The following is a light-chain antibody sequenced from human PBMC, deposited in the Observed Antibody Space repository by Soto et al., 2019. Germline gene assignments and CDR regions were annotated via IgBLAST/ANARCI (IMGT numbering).Light chain of an antibody. CDR1: SSNIGSFS. J-gene: IGLJ2*01. V-gene: IGLV1-44*01. CDR3: AAWDDSLNGVL. Sequence: QSVLTQPPSASGTPGQRVTISCSVSSSNIGSFSVSWYHQLPGTAPKLLIYTNSQRPSGVPDRISGSKSGTSASLAISGLQSEDEADYYCAAWDDSLNGVLFGGGTKLTVL. CDR2: TNS.